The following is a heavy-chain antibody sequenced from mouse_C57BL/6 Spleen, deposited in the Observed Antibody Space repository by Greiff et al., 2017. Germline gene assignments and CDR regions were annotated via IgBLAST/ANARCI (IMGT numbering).Heavy chain of an antibody. J-gene: IGHJ2*01. CDR1: GFNIKDDY. CDR3: TTRSNFDY. Sequence: EVQLVESGAELVRPGASVKLSCTASGFNIKDDYMHWVKQRPEQGLEWIGWIDPENGDTEYASKFQGKATITADTSSNTAYLQLSSLTSEDTAVYYCTTRSNFDYWGQGTTLTVSS. CDR2: IDPENGDT. V-gene: IGHV14-4*01. D-gene: IGHD2-5*01.